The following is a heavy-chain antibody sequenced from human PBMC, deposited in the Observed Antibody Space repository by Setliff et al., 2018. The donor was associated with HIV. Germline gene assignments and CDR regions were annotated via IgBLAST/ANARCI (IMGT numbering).Heavy chain of an antibody. V-gene: IGHV4-34*01. CDR1: GESFDTYY. D-gene: IGHD3-22*01. Sequence: SETLSLTCVVYGESFDTYYWTWIRLPPGKGLEWIGEIDHGGKANYNPSLESRVTMSVDTSVNQFSLNLTSVTAADTAVYYCARVVNHYDSSGYFGGYYYYMDVWGKGTTVTVSS. CDR2: IDHGGKA. J-gene: IGHJ6*03. CDR3: ARVVNHYDSSGYFGGYYYYMDV.